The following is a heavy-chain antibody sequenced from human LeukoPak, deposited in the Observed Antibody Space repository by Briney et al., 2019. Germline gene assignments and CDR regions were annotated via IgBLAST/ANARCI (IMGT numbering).Heavy chain of an antibody. CDR1: GYTFTSYG. CDR3: AILWFGELLGDLEFDI. V-gene: IGHV1-18*01. J-gene: IGHJ3*02. D-gene: IGHD3-10*01. CDR2: ISAYNGNT. Sequence: ASVKVSCKASGYTFTSYGISWVRQAPGQGLEWMGWISAYNGNTNYAQKFQGRVTMTTDTSTSTAYMELRSLRSDDTAVYYCAILWFGELLGDLEFDIWGQGTMVTVSS.